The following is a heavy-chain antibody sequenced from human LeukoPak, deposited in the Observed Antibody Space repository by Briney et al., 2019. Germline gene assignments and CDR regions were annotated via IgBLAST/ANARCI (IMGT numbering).Heavy chain of an antibody. V-gene: IGHV3-23*03. CDR1: GFTFSSYA. J-gene: IGHJ6*03. Sequence: PGGSLRLSCAASGFTFSSYAMSWVRQAPGKGLEWVSVIHSGGSTYYADSVKGRFTISRDNSKNTLYLQMNSLRVEDTAVYYCAKEYGTTCCNYMDGWGKGTTVTVSS. CDR2: IHSGGST. CDR3: AKEYGTTCCNYMDG. D-gene: IGHD2-2*01.